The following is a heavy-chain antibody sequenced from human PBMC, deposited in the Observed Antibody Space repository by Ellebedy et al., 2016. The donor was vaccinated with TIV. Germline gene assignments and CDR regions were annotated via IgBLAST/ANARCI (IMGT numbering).Heavy chain of an antibody. D-gene: IGHD5-12*01. Sequence: ASVKVSCXASGYTFTSYAMHWVRQAPGQRLEWMGWINAGNGNTKYSQKSQGRVTITRDTSASTAYMELSSLRSEDTAVYYCARVYRGYDWGDYFDYWGQGTLVTVSS. V-gene: IGHV1-3*01. J-gene: IGHJ4*02. CDR3: ARVYRGYDWGDYFDY. CDR2: INAGNGNT. CDR1: GYTFTSYA.